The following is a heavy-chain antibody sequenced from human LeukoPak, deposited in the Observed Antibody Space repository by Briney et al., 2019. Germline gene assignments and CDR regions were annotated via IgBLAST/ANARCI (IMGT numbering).Heavy chain of an antibody. CDR3: ARDTVTTNPSPSFDY. J-gene: IGHJ4*02. CDR1: GYTFTGYY. Sequence: ASVKVSCKASGYTFTGYYMHWVRQAPGQGLEWMGRINPNSGGTNYAQKFQGRVTMTRDTSNSTAYMELSRLRSDDTAVYYCARDTVTTNPSPSFDYWGQGTLVTVSS. D-gene: IGHD4-17*01. V-gene: IGHV1-2*06. CDR2: INPNSGGT.